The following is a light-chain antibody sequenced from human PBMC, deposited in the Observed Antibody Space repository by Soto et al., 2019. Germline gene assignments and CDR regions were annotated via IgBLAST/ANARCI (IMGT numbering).Light chain of an antibody. J-gene: IGLJ3*02. CDR1: SSDVGAYNY. Sequence: QSALTQPASVSGSPGQSVTISCGGSSSDVGAYNYVSWYQRHPGKAPKLMIYDVTNRPSGVSNRFSGSRSGNTASLTISGLQAEDEADYFCSSYTSSSTVVFGGGTTLTVL. CDR3: SSYTSSSTVV. V-gene: IGLV2-14*01. CDR2: DVT.